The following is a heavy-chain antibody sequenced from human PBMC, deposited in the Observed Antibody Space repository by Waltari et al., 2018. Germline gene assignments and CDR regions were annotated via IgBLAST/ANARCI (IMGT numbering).Heavy chain of an antibody. V-gene: IGHV3-9*01. D-gene: IGHD1-26*01. Sequence: EVQLVASGGGLVQPGRSLRLSCAASGFTFDDYAMHWVRHAPGKGLEWVSGISWNSGSIGYADSVKGRFTISRDNAKNSLYLQMNSLRAEDTALYYCAKVSFGSYRRGAFDIWGQGTMVTVSS. CDR1: GFTFDDYA. CDR3: AKVSFGSYRRGAFDI. J-gene: IGHJ3*02. CDR2: ISWNSGSI.